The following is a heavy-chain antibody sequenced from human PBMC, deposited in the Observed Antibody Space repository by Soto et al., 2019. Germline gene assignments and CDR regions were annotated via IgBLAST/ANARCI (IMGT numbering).Heavy chain of an antibody. J-gene: IGHJ4*02. CDR1: GFTFSSYV. V-gene: IGHV3-23*01. D-gene: IGHD6-13*01. CDR3: AKRDSSWPNFDY. Sequence: EVQLLESGGGLVQPGGSLRLSCAASGFTFSSYVMSWVRQAPGKGLEWVSAISGSGGSTYYADSVKGRFTISRDNSKNTLYLQMNSLRAEDTAVYYCAKRDSSWPNFDYWGQGTLVTVSS. CDR2: ISGSGGST.